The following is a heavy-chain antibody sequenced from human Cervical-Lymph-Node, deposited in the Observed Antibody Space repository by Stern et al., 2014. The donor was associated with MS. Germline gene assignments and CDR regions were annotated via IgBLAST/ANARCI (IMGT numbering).Heavy chain of an antibody. CDR2: IFPGGSDI. V-gene: IGHV5-51*01. CDR3: ARQRYFDY. Sequence: EVQLLQSGPEVKRPGESLKISCQASGYTFTSYWIGWVRQMPGKGLEWLAIIFPGGSDIRYSPSFQGQVTISADKSSSTAYLQWNNLKASDTAIYYCARQRYFDYWGQGTLVTVSS. J-gene: IGHJ4*02. CDR1: GYTFTSYW.